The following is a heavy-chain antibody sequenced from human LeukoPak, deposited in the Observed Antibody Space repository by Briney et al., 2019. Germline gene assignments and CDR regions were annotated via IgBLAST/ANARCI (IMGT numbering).Heavy chain of an antibody. V-gene: IGHV3-33*01. D-gene: IGHD6-13*01. CDR3: ARAPGYTPAYGMDV. J-gene: IGHJ6*04. CDR1: GFTFSSYG. Sequence: GGPLRLSCAASGFTFSSYGMHWVRQAPGKGLEWVAVIWYDGSNKYYADSVKGRFTISRDNSKNTLYLQMNSLRAEDTAVYYCARAPGYTPAYGMDVWGKGTTVTVSS. CDR2: IWYDGSNK.